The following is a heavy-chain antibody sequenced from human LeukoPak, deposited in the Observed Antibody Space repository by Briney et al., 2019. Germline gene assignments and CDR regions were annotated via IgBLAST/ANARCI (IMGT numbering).Heavy chain of an antibody. J-gene: IGHJ6*03. Sequence: SETLSLTCTVSGGSISSSYYWGWIRQPPGKGLEWIGTIYYSGSTYYGPSLKSRVTISVDTSQNQFSLTVNSVTAADTAVYYCARLYYYYYYMDVWGKGTTVTVSS. CDR3: ARLYYYYYYMDV. CDR2: IYYSGST. CDR1: GGSISSSYY. V-gene: IGHV4-39*01.